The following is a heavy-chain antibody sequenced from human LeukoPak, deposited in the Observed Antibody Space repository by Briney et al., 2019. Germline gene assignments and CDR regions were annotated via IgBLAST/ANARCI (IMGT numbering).Heavy chain of an antibody. Sequence: GGSLRLSCAASGFSFSTSTMNWIRQAPGKGLEWVSSISGGSDDIHYADSVKGRFTISRDNAKNSVYLQMNSLRDEDTALYYCVRIPNNAGRPNWLDPWGQRTLLTLSS. CDR2: ISGGSDDI. J-gene: IGHJ5*02. V-gene: IGHV3-21*01. D-gene: IGHD2-21*01. CDR1: GFSFSTST. CDR3: VRIPNNAGRPNWLDP.